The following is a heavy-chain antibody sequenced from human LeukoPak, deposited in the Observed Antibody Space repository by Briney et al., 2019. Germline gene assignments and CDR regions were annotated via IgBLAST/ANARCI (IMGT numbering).Heavy chain of an antibody. J-gene: IGHJ3*02. CDR3: ARFWVTTAFDI. CDR1: GGPISSSSYY. D-gene: IGHD4-11*01. Sequence: SETLSLTCTVSGGPISSSSYYWGWIRQPLGKVLEWIGRICTSGSTNYNPSHKSRVTMSVDTSKTQYSLKLSSVTAADTAVYLCARFWVTTAFDIWGQGKMVTVSS. V-gene: IGHV4-39*07. CDR2: ICTSGST.